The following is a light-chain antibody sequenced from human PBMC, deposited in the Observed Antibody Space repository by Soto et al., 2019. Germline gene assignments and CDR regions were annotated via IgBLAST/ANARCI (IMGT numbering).Light chain of an antibody. CDR3: QQYDTFPRT. J-gene: IGKJ1*01. Sequence: EIVLTQSPGTLSLSPGDRATLSCRASQSLSGDYLAWYQQKPGQAPRLLIYDASRRATDIPARFSGSGSGTDFDLTISRLEPADFAVYFCQQYDTFPRTFGQGTKVEIQ. V-gene: IGKV3-20*01. CDR1: QSLSGDY. CDR2: DAS.